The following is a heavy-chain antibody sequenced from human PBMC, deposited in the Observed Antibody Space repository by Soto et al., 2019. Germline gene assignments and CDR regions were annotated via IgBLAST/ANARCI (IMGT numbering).Heavy chain of an antibody. CDR1: GFTFSSYA. Sequence: GSLRLSCAASGFTFSSYAMSWVRQAPGKGLEWVSAISGSGGSTYYADSVKGRFTISRDNSKNTLYLQMNSLRAEDTAVYYCAPPKGDYYYYYMDVWGKGTTVTVSS. J-gene: IGHJ6*03. CDR2: ISGSGGST. D-gene: IGHD3-16*01. CDR3: APPKGDYYYYYMDV. V-gene: IGHV3-23*01.